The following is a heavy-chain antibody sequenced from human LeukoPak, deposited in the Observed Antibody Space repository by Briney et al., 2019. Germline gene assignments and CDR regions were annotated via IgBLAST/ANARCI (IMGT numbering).Heavy chain of an antibody. Sequence: PGGSLRLSCAASGFTFSTFAMTWVRQAPGKGLEGVSSITGTHYTTYNTDSVKGRFTISRDNSKNTLYLQMNSLRADDTAVYYCTKDPNGDYVGAFDPWGQGTLVTVSS. V-gene: IGHV3-23*01. CDR3: TKDPNGDYVGAFDP. D-gene: IGHD4-17*01. CDR2: ITGTHYTT. J-gene: IGHJ5*02. CDR1: GFTFSTFA.